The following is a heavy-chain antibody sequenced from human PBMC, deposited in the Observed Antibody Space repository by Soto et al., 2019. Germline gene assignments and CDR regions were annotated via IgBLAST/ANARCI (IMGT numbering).Heavy chain of an antibody. V-gene: IGHV3-74*01. CDR3: AGGMAGLDV. CDR2: INSDGSHT. CDR1: GLSFNIYW. Sequence: DVQLVESGGGVVQPGGSLRLSCAASGLSFNIYWMHWVRQVPGKGLVWLARINSDGSHTIYVDSVKGRFTISRDNAKNTVFLQMDSLRDEDTGVYYCAGGMAGLDVWGQGTTVTVS. J-gene: IGHJ6*02.